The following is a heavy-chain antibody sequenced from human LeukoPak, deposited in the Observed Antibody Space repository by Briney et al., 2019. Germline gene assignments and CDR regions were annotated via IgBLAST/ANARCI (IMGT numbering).Heavy chain of an antibody. CDR2: IYSSGYT. Sequence: PSETLSLTCTVSGGSISGQYWSWIRQPPGKGLEWIGMIYSSGYTNYKASLKSRVSISEDTSKNEFFLKLRPVTAADTAIYYCARDTDAFEIWGQGTMVTVSS. J-gene: IGHJ3*02. CDR1: GGSISGQY. CDR3: ARDTDAFEI. V-gene: IGHV4-59*11.